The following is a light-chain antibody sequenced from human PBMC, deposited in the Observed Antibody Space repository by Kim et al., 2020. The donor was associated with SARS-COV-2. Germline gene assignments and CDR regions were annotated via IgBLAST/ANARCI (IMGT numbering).Light chain of an antibody. J-gene: IGKJ1*01. CDR2: AAS. Sequence: ASVGDRVTITCRSSQSISSYLNWYQQKPGKTPKLLIYAASSLQSGVPSRFSGTGSGTDFTLTVSSLQPEDFATYYCQQSYSAPRTFGQGTKVDIK. CDR3: QQSYSAPRT. V-gene: IGKV1-39*01. CDR1: QSISSY.